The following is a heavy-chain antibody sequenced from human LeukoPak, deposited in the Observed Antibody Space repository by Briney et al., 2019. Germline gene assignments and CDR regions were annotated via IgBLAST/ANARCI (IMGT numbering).Heavy chain of an antibody. CDR2: IYSDGST. Sequence: GGSLRLSCAASGVSVSRNYMSWVRQAPGKGLEWVSEIYSDGSTYYAASVEGRFSISRDNSKNTVYLQMDSLRAEDTAVYYCARELREHGVFDIWGQGTTVTVSS. J-gene: IGHJ3*02. CDR1: GVSVSRNY. V-gene: IGHV3-53*01. D-gene: IGHD1-26*01. CDR3: ARELREHGVFDI.